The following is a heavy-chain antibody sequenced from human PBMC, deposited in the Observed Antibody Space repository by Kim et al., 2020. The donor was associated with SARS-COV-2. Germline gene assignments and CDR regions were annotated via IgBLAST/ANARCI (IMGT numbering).Heavy chain of an antibody. D-gene: IGHD2-15*01. J-gene: IGHJ6*02. CDR3: ATDHAPLDCSGGSCYSPYGMDV. V-gene: IGHV1-24*01. Sequence: ASVKVSCKVSGYTLTELSMHWVRQAPGKGLEWMGGFDPEDGETIYAQKFQGRVTMTEDTSTDTAYMELSSLRSEDTAVYYCATDHAPLDCSGGSCYSPYGMDVWGQGTTVTVSS. CDR1: GYTLTELS. CDR2: FDPEDGET.